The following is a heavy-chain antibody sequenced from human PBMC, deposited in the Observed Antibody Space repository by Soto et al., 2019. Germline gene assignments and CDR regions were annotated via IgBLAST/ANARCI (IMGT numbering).Heavy chain of an antibody. V-gene: IGHV5-51*01. J-gene: IGHJ6*02. CDR2: IYPGDSDT. D-gene: IGHD3-22*01. CDR3: ARHPYYDSSGYYYYYYGMDV. Sequence: PGESKRISCKGSGYSSTSYWVGWVRQMHGKGLEWMGIIYPGDSDTRYSPSFQGQVTISADKSISTAYLQWSSLKASDTAMYYCARHPYYDSSGYYYYYYGMDVWGQGTTVTVSS. CDR1: GYSSTSYW.